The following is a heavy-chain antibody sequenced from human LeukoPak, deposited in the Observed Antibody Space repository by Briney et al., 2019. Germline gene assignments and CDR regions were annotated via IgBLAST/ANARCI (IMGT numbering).Heavy chain of an antibody. CDR2: INHSGST. CDR3: AGRIAAAGSLDY. CDR1: GGSFSGYY. J-gene: IGHJ4*02. D-gene: IGHD6-25*01. Sequence: SETLSLTCPVYGGSFSGYYWSWIRQPPGKGLEWIGEINHSGSTNYNPSLKSRVTISVDTSKNQFSLKLSSVTAVDTALYYCAGRIAAAGSLDYWGQGILVTVSS. V-gene: IGHV4-34*01.